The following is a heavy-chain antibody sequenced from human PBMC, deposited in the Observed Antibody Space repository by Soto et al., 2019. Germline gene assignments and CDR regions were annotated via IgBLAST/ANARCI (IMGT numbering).Heavy chain of an antibody. CDR2: IYYSGST. Sequence: QVQLQESGPGLVKPSQTLSLTCTVSGGSISSGDYYWSWIRQPPGKGLEWIGYIYYSGSTYYNPSLKSRVTISVDTSKNQFSLKPSSVTAADTAVYYCARDHYDILTGYSTPLGYWGQGTLVTVSS. J-gene: IGHJ4*02. CDR1: GGSISSGDYY. D-gene: IGHD3-9*01. V-gene: IGHV4-30-4*01. CDR3: ARDHYDILTGYSTPLGY.